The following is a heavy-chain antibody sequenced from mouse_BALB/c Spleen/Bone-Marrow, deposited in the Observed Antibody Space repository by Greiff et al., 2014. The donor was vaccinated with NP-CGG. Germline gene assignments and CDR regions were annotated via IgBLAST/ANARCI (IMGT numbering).Heavy chain of an antibody. CDR2: ISSGGSST. CDR1: GFTFSSYG. J-gene: IGHJ2*01. D-gene: IGHD3-2*02. V-gene: IGHV5-6*01. CDR3: TRRPLQANSYFDC. Sequence: EVQLVESGGDLVKPGGSLKLSCVASGFTFSSYGMSWVRQTPDKRLEWVATISSGGSSTYYPASVKGRFTISRDNAKSTLYLQMSSLNFEDTAMYYCTRRPLQANSYFDCWGQGTTLTVSS.